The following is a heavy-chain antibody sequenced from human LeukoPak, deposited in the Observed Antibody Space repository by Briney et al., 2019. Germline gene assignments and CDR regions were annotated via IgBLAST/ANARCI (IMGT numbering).Heavy chain of an antibody. Sequence: SETLSLTCTVSGGSLSTYYWTWIRQPPGKGLEWIGFIYYTGSTNYNPSLKSRVTISVDTSKNQFSLKLSSVTAADTAVYYCAGMRITTPTVRTLDYWGQGTLVTVSS. CDR2: IYYTGST. V-gene: IGHV4-59*01. D-gene: IGHD1-14*01. CDR1: GGSLSTYY. CDR3: AGMRITTPTVRTLDY. J-gene: IGHJ4*02.